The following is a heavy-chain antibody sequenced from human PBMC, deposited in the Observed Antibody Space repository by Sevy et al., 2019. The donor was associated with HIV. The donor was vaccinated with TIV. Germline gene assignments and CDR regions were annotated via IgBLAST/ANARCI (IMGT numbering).Heavy chain of an antibody. Sequence: GESLKISCKASGYKFTTYWIGWARQMPGKGLEWMGMIYPRDSDTGYSPSFQGQVTISADTSINTAYLQWSSLKASDTAMYFCARHVDMTTLIGGLYYFDSWGQGTLVTVSS. D-gene: IGHD4-4*01. CDR2: IYPRDSDT. CDR3: ARHVDMTTLIGGLYYFDS. J-gene: IGHJ4*02. CDR1: GYKFTTYW. V-gene: IGHV5-51*01.